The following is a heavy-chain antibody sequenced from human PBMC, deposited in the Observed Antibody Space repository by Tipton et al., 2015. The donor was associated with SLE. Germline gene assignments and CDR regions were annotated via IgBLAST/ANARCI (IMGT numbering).Heavy chain of an antibody. CDR3: ARLKGDTVGSWYFDL. CDR2: FYPADSDA. D-gene: IGHD4-23*01. V-gene: IGHV5-51*03. CDR1: GYSFLTYW. Sequence: QLVQSGAEVKKPGESLKISCTGSGYSFLTYWIGWVRQMPGKGLECMGVFYPADSDARYSPSFQGQVTISADKSITTAYLQWSSLKASDTAMYYCARLKGDTVGSWYFDLWGRGTLVTVSS. J-gene: IGHJ2*01.